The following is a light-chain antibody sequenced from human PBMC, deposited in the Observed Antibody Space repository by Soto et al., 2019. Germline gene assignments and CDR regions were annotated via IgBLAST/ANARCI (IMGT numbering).Light chain of an antibody. CDR3: QQYNSVSS. V-gene: IGKV1-5*01. CDR2: STS. J-gene: IGKJ2*03. CDR1: QSVSKW. Sequence: IQMIQSPSTLSASLGETVTISCRAGQSVSKWLAWYRQKPGQAPVLLIHSTSTLQLGVPSRFSGSGWGTEFTLTISNLQPDGSATYYCQQYNSVSSFGQGTKLVIE.